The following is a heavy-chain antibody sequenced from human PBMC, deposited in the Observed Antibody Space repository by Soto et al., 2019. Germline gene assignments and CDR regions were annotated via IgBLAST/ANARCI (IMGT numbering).Heavy chain of an antibody. CDR3: ARSANTWTGTRYFPL. V-gene: IGHV1-18*01. J-gene: IGHJ1*01. D-gene: IGHD1-1*01. CDR1: GYTFIDYG. CDR2: ISGYNGDT. Sequence: GASVKVSCKASGYTFIDYGISWVRQAPGQGLEWMGWISGYNGDTKDAQNLQGRVTMTTDTSTSTAYVELRSLRSDDTAVYYCARSANTWTGTRYFPLWGLGTLVTVSS.